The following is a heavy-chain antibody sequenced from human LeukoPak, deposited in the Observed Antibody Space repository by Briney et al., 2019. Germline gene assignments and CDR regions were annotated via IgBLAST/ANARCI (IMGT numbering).Heavy chain of an antibody. CDR1: GFMFRSSS. CDR2: ISASAGNI. J-gene: IGHJ4*02. V-gene: IGHV3-23*01. Sequence: GGSLRLSCAAPGFMFRSSSMSWVRQVPGKGLEWVSTISASAGNIHYADSVKGRFTISRDNSKNTLFLQMNSLRAEDTAIYYCAKRPAAVRGVIPYVDYWGQGTLVTVSS. D-gene: IGHD3-10*02. CDR3: AKRPAAVRGVIPYVDY.